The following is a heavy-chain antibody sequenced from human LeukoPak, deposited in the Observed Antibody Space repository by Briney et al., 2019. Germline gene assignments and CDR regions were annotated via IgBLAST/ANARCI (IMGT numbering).Heavy chain of an antibody. D-gene: IGHD2-8*01. CDR1: GGSTSSYY. Sequence: SETLSLTCTVSGGSTSSYYWSWIRQPPGKGLEWIGYIYYSGSTNYNPSLKSRVTISVDTSKNQFSLKLSSVTAADTAVYYCARDVSGKFDPWGQGTLVTVSS. V-gene: IGHV4-59*01. J-gene: IGHJ5*02. CDR2: IYYSGST. CDR3: ARDVSGKFDP.